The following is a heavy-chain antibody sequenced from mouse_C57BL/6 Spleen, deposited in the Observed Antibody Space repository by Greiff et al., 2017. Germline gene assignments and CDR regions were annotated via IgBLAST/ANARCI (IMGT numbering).Heavy chain of an antibody. CDR2: IWWDDDK. D-gene: IGHD1-1*01. CDR1: GFSLSTFGMG. CDR3: ARIAEGYYGSSYYYYAMDY. Sequence: QVTLKESGPGILQPSQTLSLTCSFSGFSLSTFGMGVGWIRQPSGKGLEWLAHIWWDDDKYYNPALKSRLTISKDTSKNQVFLKIANVDTADTATYYCARIAEGYYGSSYYYYAMDYWGQGTSVTVSS. V-gene: IGHV8-8*01. J-gene: IGHJ4*01.